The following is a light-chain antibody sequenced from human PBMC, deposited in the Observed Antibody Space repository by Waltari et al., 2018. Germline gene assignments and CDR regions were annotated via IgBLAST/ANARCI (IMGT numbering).Light chain of an antibody. J-gene: IGKJ4*01. V-gene: IGKV4-1*01. CDR3: QQYYTTPYT. CDR1: RNLFYNFNNKNY. Sequence: DIEMTQSPDSLALSLGERATINCKSSRNLFYNFNNKNYLDWYQQKPGQPPKLLMYWAFTRESGGPDRFSGSGSGTDFTFTINSLQSEDVAIYYCQQYYTTPYTFGGGTKVEIK. CDR2: WAF.